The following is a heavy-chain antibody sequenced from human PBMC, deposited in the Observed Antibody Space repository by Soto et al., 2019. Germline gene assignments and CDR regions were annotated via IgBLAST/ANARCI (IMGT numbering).Heavy chain of an antibody. V-gene: IGHV3-30*03. Sequence: QAHLVESGGGVDQPGRSLRLSCAASGFTFTSYGMHWVRQAPGTRLEWVAVISYDGGLQHYADSVKGRFTISRDNSKKIVLLQINSLEAEDTAVYYCVSDRGYGHASVPYSWGQGTQVSVYS. CDR3: VSDRGYGHASVPYS. CDR2: ISYDGGLQ. D-gene: IGHD5-18*01. CDR1: GFTFTSYG. J-gene: IGHJ4*02.